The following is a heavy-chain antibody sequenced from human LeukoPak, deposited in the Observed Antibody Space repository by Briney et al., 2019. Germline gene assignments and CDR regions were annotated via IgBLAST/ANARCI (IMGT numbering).Heavy chain of an antibody. D-gene: IGHD2-15*01. CDR2: ISSSSSYI. J-gene: IGHJ4*02. V-gene: IGHV3-21*01. Sequence: PGGSLRLSCAASGFTFSSYSMNWVRQAPGKGLEWVSSISSSSSYIYYADSVKGRFTISRDNAKNSLYLQMNSLRAEDTAVYYCARAPLGYCSGGSSYDLDYWGQGTLVTVSS. CDR1: GFTFSSYS. CDR3: ARAPLGYCSGGSSYDLDY.